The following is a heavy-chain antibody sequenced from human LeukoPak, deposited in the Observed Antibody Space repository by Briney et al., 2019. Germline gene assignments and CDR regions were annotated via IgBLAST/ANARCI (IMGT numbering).Heavy chain of an antibody. V-gene: IGHV3-30*18. J-gene: IGHJ4*02. D-gene: IGHD1-26*01. Sequence: PGGSLRLSCAASGFTFSSYGRHWVRQAPGKGLEWVAVISYDGSNKYYADSVKGRFTISRDNSKNTLYLQMNSLRAEDTAVYYCAKDQGVGANYFDYWGQGTLVTVSS. CDR2: ISYDGSNK. CDR3: AKDQGVGANYFDY. CDR1: GFTFSSYG.